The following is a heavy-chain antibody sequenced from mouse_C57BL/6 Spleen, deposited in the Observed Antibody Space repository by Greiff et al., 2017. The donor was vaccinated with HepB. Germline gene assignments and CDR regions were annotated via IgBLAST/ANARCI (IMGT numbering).Heavy chain of an antibody. CDR1: GYTFTSYW. V-gene: IGHV1-69*01. D-gene: IGHD4-1*01. Sequence: VQLQQPGAELVMPGASVKLSCKASGYTFTSYWMHWVKQRPGQGLEWIGEIDPSDSYTNYNQKFKGKSTLTVDKSSSTAYMQLSSLTSEDSAVYYCARVGLSPFAYWGQGTLVTVSA. CDR3: ARVGLSPFAY. CDR2: IDPSDSYT. J-gene: IGHJ3*01.